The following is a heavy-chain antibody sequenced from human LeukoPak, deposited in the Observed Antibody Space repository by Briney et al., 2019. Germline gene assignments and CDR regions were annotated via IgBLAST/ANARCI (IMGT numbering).Heavy chain of an antibody. V-gene: IGHV3-23*01. J-gene: IGHJ4*02. D-gene: IGHD6-13*01. CDR3: TKDWYSSSRTRYFDY. CDR1: GFTFSSYD. CDR2: ISGSGIST. Sequence: GGSLRLSCAASGFTFSSYDMSWVRQAPGKGLEWVSSISGSGISTYYADSVKGRFTISRDNSKKTLFLQMSSLRVEDTAIYYCTKDWYSSSRTRYFDYWGQGTLVTVSS.